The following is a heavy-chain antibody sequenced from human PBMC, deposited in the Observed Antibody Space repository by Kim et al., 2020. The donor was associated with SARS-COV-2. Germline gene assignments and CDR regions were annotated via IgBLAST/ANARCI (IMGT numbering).Heavy chain of an antibody. CDR1: GYSFTSYW. Sequence: GESLKISCKGSGYSFTSYWISWVRQMPGKGLEWMGRIDPSDSYTNYSPSFQGHVTISADKSISTAYLQWSSLKASDTAMYYCARLRHYDSSGYYDPPDYWGQGTLVTVSS. J-gene: IGHJ4*02. D-gene: IGHD3-22*01. V-gene: IGHV5-10-1*01. CDR3: ARLRHYDSSGYYDPPDY. CDR2: IDPSDSYT.